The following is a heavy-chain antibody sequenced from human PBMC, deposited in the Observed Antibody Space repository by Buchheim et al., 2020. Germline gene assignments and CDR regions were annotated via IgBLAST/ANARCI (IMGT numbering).Heavy chain of an antibody. CDR2: IYYSGST. Sequence: QVQLQESGPGLVKPSETLSLTCTVSGGSISSYYWSWIRQPPGKGLEWIGYIYYSGSTNYNPSLKSRVTISVDTSKNQFSLKLSSVTAADTAVYYCARHFKVRGYYDSSAYWYFDLWGRGTL. J-gene: IGHJ2*01. V-gene: IGHV4-59*08. CDR3: ARHFKVRGYYDSSAYWYFDL. CDR1: GGSISSYY. D-gene: IGHD3-22*01.